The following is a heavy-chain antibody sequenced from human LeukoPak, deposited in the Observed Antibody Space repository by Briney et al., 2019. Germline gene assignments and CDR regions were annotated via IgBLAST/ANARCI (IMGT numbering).Heavy chain of an antibody. CDR1: GRTFSSYA. D-gene: IGHD6-13*01. CDR3: ARDRGIAAAGTVPYYYMDV. Sequence: SVTVSCKASGRTFSSYAISWVRQAPGQGLEWMGWIIPIFGTANYAQKFQGRVTITADESTSTAYMELSSLRSEDTAVYYCARDRGIAAAGTVPYYYMDVWGKGTTVTVSS. CDR2: IIPIFGTA. J-gene: IGHJ6*03. V-gene: IGHV1-69*01.